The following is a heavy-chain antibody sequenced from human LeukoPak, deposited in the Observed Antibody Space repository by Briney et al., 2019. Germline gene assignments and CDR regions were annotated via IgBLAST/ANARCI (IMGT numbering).Heavy chain of an antibody. CDR1: GYIFSNYA. CDR3: ASSSWYLSASLVFQH. D-gene: IGHD6-13*01. Sequence: ASVKVSCKASGYIFSNYAISWVRQAPGQGLEWVGWINTYNGNTNYPQKLQGRVTMTRDTSTSTVYMELSSLRSEDTAVYYCASSSWYLSASLVFQHWGQGTLVTVSS. CDR2: INTYNGNT. V-gene: IGHV1-18*01. J-gene: IGHJ1*01.